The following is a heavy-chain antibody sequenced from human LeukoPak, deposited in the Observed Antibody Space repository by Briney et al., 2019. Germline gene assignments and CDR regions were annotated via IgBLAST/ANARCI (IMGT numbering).Heavy chain of an antibody. CDR2: IYYSGST. CDR3: ARQIVVVPAAMDNKDAFDI. Sequence: SQTLSLTCTVSGGSISSGDYYWSWIRQPPVKGLEWIGYIYYSGSTYYNLSLKSRVTISVDTSKNQFSLKLSSVTAADTAVYYCARQIVVVPAAMDNKDAFDIWGQGTMVTVSS. CDR1: GGSISSGDYY. J-gene: IGHJ3*02. V-gene: IGHV4-30-4*08. D-gene: IGHD2-2*01.